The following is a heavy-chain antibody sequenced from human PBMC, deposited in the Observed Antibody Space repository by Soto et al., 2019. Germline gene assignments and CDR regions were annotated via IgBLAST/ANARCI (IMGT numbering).Heavy chain of an antibody. CDR2: FDPEDGET. V-gene: IGHV1-24*01. CDR3: ATGPPYYYDSSGVSFGY. D-gene: IGHD3-22*01. CDR1: GYTLTELS. J-gene: IGHJ4*02. Sequence: ASVKVSCKVSGYTLTELSMHWVRQAPGKGLEWMGGFDPEDGETIYAQKFQGRVTMTEDTSTDTAYMELSSLRSEDTAVYYCATGPPYYYDSSGVSFGYWGQGTLVTVS.